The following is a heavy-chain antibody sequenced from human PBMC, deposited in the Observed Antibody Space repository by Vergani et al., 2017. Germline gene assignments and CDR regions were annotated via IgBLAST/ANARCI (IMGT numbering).Heavy chain of an antibody. V-gene: IGHV3-48*01. CDR2: ISSSSSTI. J-gene: IGHJ3*02. CDR3: ARLLRYFDWLGGAFDI. Sequence: EVQLVESGGGLVQPGGSLRLSCAASGFTFSSYSMNWVRQAPGKGLEWVSYISSSSSTIYYADSVKGRFTISRDNAKKSLYLQMNSLRAEDTAVYYCARLLRYFDWLGGAFDIWGQGTMVTVSS. D-gene: IGHD3-9*01. CDR1: GFTFSSYS.